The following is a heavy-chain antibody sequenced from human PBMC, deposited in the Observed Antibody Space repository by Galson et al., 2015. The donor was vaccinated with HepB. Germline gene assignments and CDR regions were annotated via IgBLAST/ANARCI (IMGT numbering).Heavy chain of an antibody. J-gene: IGHJ4*02. V-gene: IGHV3-23*01. Sequence: AGKGLEWVSSVHYDGDTTYYSDSVKGRFTIFRDQSKNTVYLQMNSLRVEDTAVYYCAKTYGDYHIGQWDYWGQGTLVSVSS. D-gene: IGHD4-17*01. CDR3: AKTYGDYHIGQWDY. CDR2: VHYDGDTT.